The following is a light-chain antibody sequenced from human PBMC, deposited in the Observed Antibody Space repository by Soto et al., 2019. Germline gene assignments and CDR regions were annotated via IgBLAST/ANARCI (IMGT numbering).Light chain of an antibody. CDR2: GAS. V-gene: IGKV3-15*01. CDR1: QSLTSN. J-gene: IGKJ1*01. CDR3: QQYNKWPQT. Sequence: EIVMTQSPATLSVSTGERVTLSCRASQSLTSNLAWYQHKPGQAPRLLIYGASTRATGIPARFSGSGSGTEFTLTISSLQSEDFAVYYCQQYNKWPQTSGQGTKVDIK.